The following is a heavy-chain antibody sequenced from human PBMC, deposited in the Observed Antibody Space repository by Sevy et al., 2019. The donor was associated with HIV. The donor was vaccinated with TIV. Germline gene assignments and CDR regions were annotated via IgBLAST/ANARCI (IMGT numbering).Heavy chain of an antibody. CDR3: ARESGSDWYFDL. Sequence: GGSLRLSCAASGFTFSTFGIHWVRQPPGKGLEWVATIFSDGTTKYYADSVKGRFAISRDNSKSTVYLQLNRLRADDTALYSCARESGSDWYFDLWGRGTLVTVSS. CDR2: IFSDGTTK. V-gene: IGHV3-33*01. CDR1: GFTFSTFG. J-gene: IGHJ2*01. D-gene: IGHD1-26*01.